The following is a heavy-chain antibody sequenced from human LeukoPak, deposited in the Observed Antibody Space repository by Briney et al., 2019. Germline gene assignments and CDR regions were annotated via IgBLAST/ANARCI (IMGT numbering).Heavy chain of an antibody. D-gene: IGHD2-15*01. CDR1: GYSFTSYW. V-gene: IGHV5-51*01. CDR3: ARLQCSGDTCSKAFDI. CDR2: LYPGDSDT. Sequence: GESLKISCKGSGYSFTSYWIAWVRQMPGKGLEYMGILYPGDSDTRYSPSFQGQVAISVDKSISTAYLQWSSLKASDTAMYYCARLQCSGDTCSKAFDIWGQGTMVTVSS. J-gene: IGHJ3*02.